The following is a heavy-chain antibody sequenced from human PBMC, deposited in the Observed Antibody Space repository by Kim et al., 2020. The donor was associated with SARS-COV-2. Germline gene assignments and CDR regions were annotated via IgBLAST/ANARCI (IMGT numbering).Heavy chain of an antibody. Sequence: SETLSLTCTVSGGSISSSSYYWGWIRQPPGKGLEWIGSIYYSGSTYYNPSLKSRVTISVDTSKNQFSLKLSSVTAADTAVYYCARLYNGDYFDYWGQGTLVTVSS. V-gene: IGHV4-39*01. CDR3: ARLYNGDYFDY. CDR1: GGSISSSSYY. D-gene: IGHD3-10*01. J-gene: IGHJ4*02. CDR2: IYYSGST.